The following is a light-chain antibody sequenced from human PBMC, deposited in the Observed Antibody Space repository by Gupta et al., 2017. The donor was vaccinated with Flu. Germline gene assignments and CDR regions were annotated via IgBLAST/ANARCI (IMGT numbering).Light chain of an antibody. CDR3: GTWDSTLSAVV. CDR2: DND. V-gene: IGLV1-51*01. CDR1: SSNIGKNY. Sequence: QSVLSQPPSVSAAPGQWVTISCSGSSSNIGKNYVSWYQQVPGTAPKRLIYDNDKRPSGIPDRFSGSKSGTSATLDITGLQAGDEADYHCGTWDSTLSAVVFGGGTKLT. J-gene: IGLJ2*01.